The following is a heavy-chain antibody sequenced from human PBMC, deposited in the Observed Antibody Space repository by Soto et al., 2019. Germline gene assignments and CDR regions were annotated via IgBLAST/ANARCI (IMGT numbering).Heavy chain of an antibody. CDR3: ARGVEESSSGYGGFFNYFDY. CDR1: GGTFSSYA. D-gene: IGHD6-13*01. Sequence: SVKVSCKASGGTFSSYAISWVRQAPGQGLEWMGGIIPIFGTANYAQKFQGRVTITADESTSTAYMELSSLRSEDTAVYYCARGVEESSSGYGGFFNYFDYWGQETLVTVSS. J-gene: IGHJ4*02. V-gene: IGHV1-69*13. CDR2: IIPIFGTA.